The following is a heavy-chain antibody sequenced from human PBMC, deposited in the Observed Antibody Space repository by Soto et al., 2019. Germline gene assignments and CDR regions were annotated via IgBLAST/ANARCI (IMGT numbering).Heavy chain of an antibody. V-gene: IGHV3-11*01. CDR1: GFTFSDYY. CDR2: LSQTATAI. CDR3: ARWSSAFDY. Sequence: QVQVVESGGGLVKPGGSLRLSCVASGFTFSDYYMGWVRLAPGRGLEWVSYLSQTATAIHYADSVRGRFTISRDNAKNSLYLEMSSLRAEYTAMYYCARWSSAFDYWGRGTLVTVSS. J-gene: IGHJ4*02.